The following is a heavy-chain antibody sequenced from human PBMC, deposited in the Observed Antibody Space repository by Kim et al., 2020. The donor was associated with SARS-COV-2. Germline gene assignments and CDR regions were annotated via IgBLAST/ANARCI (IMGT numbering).Heavy chain of an antibody. D-gene: IGHD3-22*01. CDR2: INHSGST. Sequence: SETLSLTCAVYGGSFSGYYWSWIRQPPGKGLEWIGEINHSGSTNYNPSLKSRVTISVDTSKNQFSLKLSSVTAADTAVYYCARGGQGIVVPTHFDYWGQGTLVTVSS. CDR1: GGSFSGYY. CDR3: ARGGQGIVVPTHFDY. V-gene: IGHV4-34*01. J-gene: IGHJ4*02.